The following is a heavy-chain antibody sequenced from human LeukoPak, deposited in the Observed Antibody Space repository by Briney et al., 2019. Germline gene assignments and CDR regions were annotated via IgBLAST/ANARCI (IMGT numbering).Heavy chain of an antibody. J-gene: IGHJ6*03. CDR2: INPNSGGT. Sequence: ASVKVSCKASGYTFTGYYMHWVRQAPGQGLEWMGRINPNSGGTNYAQKFQGSVTMTRDTSISTAYMELSRLRSDDTAVHYCARDRYYDSSGYYEYYYYYYMDVWGKGTTVTVSS. V-gene: IGHV1-2*06. D-gene: IGHD3-22*01. CDR3: ARDRYYDSSGYYEYYYYYYMDV. CDR1: GYTFTGYY.